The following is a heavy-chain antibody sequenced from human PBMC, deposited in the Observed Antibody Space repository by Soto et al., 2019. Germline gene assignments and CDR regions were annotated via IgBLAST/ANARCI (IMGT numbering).Heavy chain of an antibody. CDR1: GFTFSSYA. CDR2: ISYDGSNK. J-gene: IGHJ6*02. D-gene: IGHD2-2*01. Sequence: GGSLRLSCAASGFTFSSYAMHWVRQAPGKGLEWVAVISYDGSNKYYADSVKGRFTISRDNSKNTLYLQMNSLRAEDTAVYYCARGGYCSSTSCYVSRMDVWGQGTTVTVSS. CDR3: ARGGYCSSTSCYVSRMDV. V-gene: IGHV3-30-3*01.